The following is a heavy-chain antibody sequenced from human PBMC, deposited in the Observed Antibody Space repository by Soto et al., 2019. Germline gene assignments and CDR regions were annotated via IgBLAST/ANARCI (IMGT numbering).Heavy chain of an antibody. Sequence: EVQLVESGGGLVQPGGSLRLSCAASGFTFSSYEMNWVRQAPGKGLEWVSYIGSSGITIYYADSVKGRFTISRDNAKNSLYLQMNSLRAEDTAVYYCARMGVLATGGFDSWGQGTLVTVSS. CDR2: IGSSGITI. V-gene: IGHV3-48*03. D-gene: IGHD3-16*01. CDR1: GFTFSSYE. CDR3: ARMGVLATGGFDS. J-gene: IGHJ4*02.